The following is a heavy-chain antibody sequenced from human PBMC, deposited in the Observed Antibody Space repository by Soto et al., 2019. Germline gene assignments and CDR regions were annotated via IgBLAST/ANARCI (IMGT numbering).Heavy chain of an antibody. CDR2: IKPDESEK. CDR3: VRGGSNYAS. CDR1: GFTFSDSC. D-gene: IGHD4-4*01. J-gene: IGHJ5*02. V-gene: IGHV3-7*01. Sequence: EVQLVESGGGLVQPGGSLRISCSASGFTFSDSCMTWVRQVPGKGLEWVARIKPDESEKKYADSVKGRFSISRDNAKNSMYLQMDSLRGEDTAVYYCVRGGSNYASWGQGTLVTVSS.